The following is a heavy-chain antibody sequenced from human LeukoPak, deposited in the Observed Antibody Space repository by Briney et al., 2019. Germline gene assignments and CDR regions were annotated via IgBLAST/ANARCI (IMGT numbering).Heavy chain of an antibody. D-gene: IGHD3-16*01. V-gene: IGHV1-8*01. CDR2: MNPKSGNT. J-gene: IGHJ4*02. CDR3: ARTAGDFDY. CDR1: GYTFTTYD. Sequence: ASVKVSCKASGYTFTTYDINWVRQATGQGLEWMGWMNPKSGNTGYAQKFQGRVTMTRDTSISTAYMELSSLISDDTAMNYCARTAGDFDYWGQGTLVTVSS.